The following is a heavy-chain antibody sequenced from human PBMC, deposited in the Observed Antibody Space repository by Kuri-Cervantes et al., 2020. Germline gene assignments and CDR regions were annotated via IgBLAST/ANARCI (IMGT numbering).Heavy chain of an antibody. CDR2: IYTSGST. CDR1: GGSISSYY. J-gene: IGHJ6*03. CDR3: ARGRRSMVRGRNYYYMDV. Sequence: SETLSLTCTVSGGSISSYYWSWIRQPAGKGLEWIGRIYTSGSTNYNPSLKSRVTISVDTSKNQFSLKLSSVTAADTAVYYCARGRRSMVRGRNYYYMDVWGKGTTVTVSS. D-gene: IGHD3-10*01. V-gene: IGHV4-4*07.